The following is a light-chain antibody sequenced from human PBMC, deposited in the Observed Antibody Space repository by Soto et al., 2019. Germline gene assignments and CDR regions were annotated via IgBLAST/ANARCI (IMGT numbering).Light chain of an antibody. V-gene: IGKV1-17*03. J-gene: IGKJ1*01. CDR3: LQYSSFPRT. CDR1: QGIANY. Sequence: DIQMTQSPSAMSASVGDRVTITCRASQGIANYLAWFQQQPGKVPKRLIYSTSSLESGVPSRFSGSGSGTDFTLTISSLQPEDFATYYCLQYSSFPRTCGQGTKVEIK. CDR2: STS.